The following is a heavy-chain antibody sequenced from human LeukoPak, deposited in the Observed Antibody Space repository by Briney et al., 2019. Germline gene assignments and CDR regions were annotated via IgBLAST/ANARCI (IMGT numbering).Heavy chain of an antibody. CDR3: ARRTAMASVPYDY. V-gene: IGHV4-59*01. Sequence: SETLSLTCIVSGGSISSYYWSWIRQPPGKGLEWIGYIYYSGSTNYNPSLTSRVTISLDMSKNQFSLILTSVTAADTAVYYCARRTAMASVPYDYWGQGTLVTVSS. J-gene: IGHJ4*02. CDR2: IYYSGST. CDR1: GGSISSYY. D-gene: IGHD5-18*01.